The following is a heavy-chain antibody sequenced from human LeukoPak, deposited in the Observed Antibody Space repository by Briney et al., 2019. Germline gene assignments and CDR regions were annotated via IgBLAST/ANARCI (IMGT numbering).Heavy chain of an antibody. D-gene: IGHD5-24*01. CDR3: ARVLDDYGDY. CDR2: IIPILGIA. J-gene: IGHJ4*02. CDR1: GYTFTSYG. V-gene: IGHV1-69*04. Sequence: ASVKVSCKASGYTFTSYGISWVRQAPGQGLEWMGRIIPILGIANYAQKFQGRVTITADKSTSTAYMELSSLRSEDTAVYYCARVLDDYGDYWGQGTLVTVSS.